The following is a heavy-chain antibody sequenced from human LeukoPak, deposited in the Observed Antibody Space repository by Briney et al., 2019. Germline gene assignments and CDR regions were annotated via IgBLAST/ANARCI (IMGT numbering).Heavy chain of an antibody. CDR2: IHHSGGA. J-gene: IGHJ2*01. V-gene: IGHV4-34*01. CDR1: GGSLSGHP. CDR3: ARGRLLGGRGSYWYFDL. D-gene: IGHD2-15*01. Sequence: SETLPLTCAVYGGSLSGHPWSWIRQPPGKGLEWIGVIHHSGGASYNPSLKGRVTISLDTSKNQFSLQLSSVTAADTAVYHCARGRLLGGRGSYWYFDLWGRGTLVAVSS.